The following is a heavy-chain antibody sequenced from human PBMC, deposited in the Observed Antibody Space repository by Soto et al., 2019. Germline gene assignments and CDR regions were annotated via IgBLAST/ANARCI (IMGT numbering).Heavy chain of an antibody. Sequence: SETLSLTCTVSGASISNHYWSWIRQPPGKGLEWIGYTSYSGSANYNPSLKSRVTISLDTSKSQFSLKLSSVTAADTAVYFCARVGALGSSSCFDYWGQGTLVTVSS. CDR2: TSYSGSA. V-gene: IGHV4-59*11. D-gene: IGHD6-13*01. J-gene: IGHJ4*02. CDR3: ARVGALGSSSCFDY. CDR1: GASISNHY.